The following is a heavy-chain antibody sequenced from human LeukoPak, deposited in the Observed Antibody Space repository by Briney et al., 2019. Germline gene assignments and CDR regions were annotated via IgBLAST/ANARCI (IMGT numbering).Heavy chain of an antibody. CDR3: ARGPCSGGSCQYYFDY. Sequence: ASVEVSCKASGGTFGSYAISWVRQAPGQGLEWMGGIIPIFGTANYAQKFQGRVTITTDESTSTAYMELSSLRSEDTAVYYFARGPCSGGSCQYYFDYWGQGTLVTVSS. CDR1: GGTFGSYA. V-gene: IGHV1-69*05. J-gene: IGHJ4*02. CDR2: IIPIFGTA. D-gene: IGHD2-15*01.